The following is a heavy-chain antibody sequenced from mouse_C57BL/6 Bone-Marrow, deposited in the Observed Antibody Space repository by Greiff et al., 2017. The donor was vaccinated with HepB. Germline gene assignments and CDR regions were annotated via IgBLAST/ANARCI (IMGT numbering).Heavy chain of an antibody. CDR3: ARHLLPFYAMDY. CDR2: INSDGGST. D-gene: IGHD2-1*01. CDR1: EYEFPSHD. J-gene: IGHJ4*01. Sequence: DVKLVESGGGLVQPGESLKLSCESNEYEFPSHDMSWVRKTPEKRLELVAAINSDGGSTYYPDTMERRFIISRDNTKKTLYLQMSSLRSEDTALYDCARHLLPFYAMDYWGQGTSVTVSS. V-gene: IGHV5-2*01.